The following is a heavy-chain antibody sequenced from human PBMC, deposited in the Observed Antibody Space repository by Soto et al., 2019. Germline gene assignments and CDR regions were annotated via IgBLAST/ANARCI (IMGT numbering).Heavy chain of an antibody. D-gene: IGHD3-9*01. Sequence: PGGSLRLSCAASGFTFSSYGMHWVRQAPGKGLEWVAVIWYDGSNAYYADSVKGRFTFSRDNSKNTLYLQMTSLRAEDTAVYYCARDAALLRYFDWVPDYYFDYWGQGTLVTVSS. CDR2: IWYDGSNA. J-gene: IGHJ4*02. CDR1: GFTFSSYG. V-gene: IGHV3-33*01. CDR3: ARDAALLRYFDWVPDYYFDY.